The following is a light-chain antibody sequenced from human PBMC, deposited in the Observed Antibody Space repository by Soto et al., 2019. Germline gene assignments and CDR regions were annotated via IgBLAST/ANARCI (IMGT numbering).Light chain of an antibody. J-gene: IGKJ1*01. V-gene: IGKV1-27*01. CDR2: AAS. CDR1: QGISNY. Sequence: DIQLTQSPSSLSASVRDRVTITCRPSQGISNYLAWYHQKPGKVPKLLIYAASTLQSGVPSRFSGSGSGTAFTLTSSSLQPEDVATYYCQKSDSAPWTFGQGTKVESK. CDR3: QKSDSAPWT.